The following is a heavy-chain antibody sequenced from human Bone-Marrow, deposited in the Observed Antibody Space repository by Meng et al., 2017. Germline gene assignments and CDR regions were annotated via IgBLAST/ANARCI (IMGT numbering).Heavy chain of an antibody. Sequence: ASVTVSCKACGYTFTSYDINWVRQATGQGREWMGWTNPNRGNTGYAQKCQGRVTITRNTSISTAYVELSSLRSADTAVSYCARGPGRDGYNIWISWADAFDIWGQGTMVTVSS. V-gene: IGHV1-8*03. J-gene: IGHJ3*02. CDR2: TNPNRGNT. CDR1: GYTFTSYD. CDR3: ARGPGRDGYNIWISWADAFDI. D-gene: IGHD5-24*01.